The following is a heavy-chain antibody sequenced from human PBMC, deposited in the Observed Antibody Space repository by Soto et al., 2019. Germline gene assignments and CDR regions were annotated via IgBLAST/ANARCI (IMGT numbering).Heavy chain of an antibody. CDR2: ISGSGGST. D-gene: IGHD3-22*01. Sequence: VGSLRLSCSASGFTFSSYAMSWVRQAPGKGLEWVSAISGSGGSTYYADSVKGRFTISRDNSKNTLYLQMNSLRAEDTAVYYCAKDYYDSSGYIPLDYWGQGTLVTVSS. CDR1: GFTFSSYA. V-gene: IGHV3-23*01. CDR3: AKDYYDSSGYIPLDY. J-gene: IGHJ4*02.